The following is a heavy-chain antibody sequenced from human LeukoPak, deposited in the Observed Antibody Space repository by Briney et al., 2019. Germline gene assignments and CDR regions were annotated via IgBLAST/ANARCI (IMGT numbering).Heavy chain of an antibody. V-gene: IGHV1-24*01. CDR1: GYTLTELS. D-gene: IGHD3-22*01. Sequence: GASVKVSCKVSGYTLTELSMHWVRQAPGKGLEWMGNFDPQDGETIYAQKFQGRVTMTEDTSTDTACMELSSLRSEDTAVYYCATDLVRRWLLLRDPTLTYWGQGTLVTVSS. CDR3: ATDLVRRWLLLRDPTLTY. CDR2: FDPQDGET. J-gene: IGHJ4*02.